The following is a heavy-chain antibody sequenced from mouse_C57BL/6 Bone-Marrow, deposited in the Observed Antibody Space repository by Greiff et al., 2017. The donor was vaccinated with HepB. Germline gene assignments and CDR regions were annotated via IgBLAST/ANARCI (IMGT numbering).Heavy chain of an antibody. J-gene: IGHJ3*01. D-gene: IGHD1-1*01. CDR3: AREGYYYGSSSFAY. CDR1: GFTFSSYA. CDR2: ISDGGSYT. Sequence: EVQRVESGGGLVKPGGSLKLSCAASGFTFSSYAMSWVRQTPEKRLEWVATISDGGSYTYYPDNVKGRFTISRDNAKDNLYLQMSHLKSEDTAMYYCAREGYYYGSSSFAYWGQGTLVTVSA. V-gene: IGHV5-4*01.